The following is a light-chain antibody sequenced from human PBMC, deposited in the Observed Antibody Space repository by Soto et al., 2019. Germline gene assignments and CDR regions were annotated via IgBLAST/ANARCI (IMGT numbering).Light chain of an antibody. J-gene: IGKJ2*01. Sequence: EIVMTQSTATLSLSPGESAALSCRASQSINSELAWYQQKPGQPPRLLIYAASTRATGVPARFTGSESGSEFSLTISRLQSEDFAVYYCHQGHNWPLTFRQGTRLEI. V-gene: IGKV3-15*01. CDR1: QSINSE. CDR3: HQGHNWPLT. CDR2: AAS.